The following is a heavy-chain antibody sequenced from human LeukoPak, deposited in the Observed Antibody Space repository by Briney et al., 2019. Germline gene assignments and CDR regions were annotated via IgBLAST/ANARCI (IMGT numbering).Heavy chain of an antibody. CDR3: AKRVAVSGTRYFQA. J-gene: IGHJ1*01. V-gene: IGHV3-23*01. D-gene: IGHD6-19*01. CDR2: ITGSGDSR. Sequence: GKSLRLSCAPSGFTFSNYAMSWVRQAPGKGLEWVSGITGSGDSRHNADSVTGRFTISRDNSKNTLYLQMNSLRAEDTAIYYCAKRVAVSGTRYFQAWGQGTLVTVSS. CDR1: GFTFSNYA.